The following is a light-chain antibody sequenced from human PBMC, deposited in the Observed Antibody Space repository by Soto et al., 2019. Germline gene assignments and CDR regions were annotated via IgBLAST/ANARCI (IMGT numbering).Light chain of an antibody. CDR3: QQYHNWPPGLT. CDR2: GAS. V-gene: IGKV3-15*01. J-gene: IGKJ4*01. Sequence: EVVMTQSPATLSVSPGERVTLSCTASQSVSGNLAWYQQKPGQAPRLLIHGASTRATDIPARFSGSGSGTEFTLTITSLQSEDFGVYYCQQYHNWPPGLTFGGGTRVEIK. CDR1: QSVSGN.